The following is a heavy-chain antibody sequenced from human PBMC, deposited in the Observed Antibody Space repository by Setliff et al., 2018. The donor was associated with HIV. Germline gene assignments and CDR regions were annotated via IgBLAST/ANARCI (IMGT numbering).Heavy chain of an antibody. CDR3: AKGPGFLTDF. CDR2: INQDGSEK. J-gene: IGHJ4*02. D-gene: IGHD3-3*01. V-gene: IGHV3-7*03. CDR1: GFSFSNYW. Sequence: PGGPLRLSCAASGFSFSNYWMNWVRQVPGKGLEWVANINQDGSEKHYVDSVKGRFTVSRDNAKNSVHLQMNSLGDEDTAVYYCAKGPGFLTDFWGQGTLVTVSS.